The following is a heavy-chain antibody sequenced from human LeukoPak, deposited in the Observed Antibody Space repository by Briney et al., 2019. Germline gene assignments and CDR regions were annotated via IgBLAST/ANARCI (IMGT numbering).Heavy chain of an antibody. CDR1: GASVSSGDYY. Sequence: PSETLSLICFVSGASVSSGDYYWSWIRQPPGKGLEWIGYIYYSGSTDYNPSLKSRVTISVDTSKNQFSLKLSSVTAADTAVYYCARYGGNSAFYWYFDLWGRGTLVTVSS. CDR2: IYYSGST. D-gene: IGHD4-23*01. CDR3: ARYGGNSAFYWYFDL. V-gene: IGHV4-61*08. J-gene: IGHJ2*01.